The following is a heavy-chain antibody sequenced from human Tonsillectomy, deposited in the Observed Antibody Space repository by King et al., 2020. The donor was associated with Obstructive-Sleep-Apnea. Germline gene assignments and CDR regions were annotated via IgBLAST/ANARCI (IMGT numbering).Heavy chain of an antibody. CDR2: ISWDGGST. CDR3: GKMSGYGWGWVDY. CDR1: GFTFDEYA. J-gene: IGHJ4*02. V-gene: IGHV3-43D*03. Sequence: EVQLVESGGVVVQPGGSLRLSCAASGFTFDEYAMGWVRQAPGKGLEWVSLISWDGGSTYYGDSVKGRFTISRDNSNNSLCLQMNSLRPEDTALYYCGKMSGYGWGWVDYWGQGTLVTVSS. D-gene: IGHD3-3*01.